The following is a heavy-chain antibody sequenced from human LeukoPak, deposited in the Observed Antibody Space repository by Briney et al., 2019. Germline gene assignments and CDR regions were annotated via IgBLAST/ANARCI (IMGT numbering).Heavy chain of an antibody. D-gene: IGHD2-21*01. V-gene: IGHV3-30*18. J-gene: IGHJ4*02. CDR2: ISYDGSNK. CDR3: AKDFRIGYSAHFDY. CDR1: GFTFSSYG. Sequence: GGSLRLSCAASGFTFSSYGMHWVRQAPDKGLEWMAVISYDGSNKYYADSVKGRFTISRDNSKNTLYLQMNSLRAEDTAVYYCAKDFRIGYSAHFDYWGQGALVTVSS.